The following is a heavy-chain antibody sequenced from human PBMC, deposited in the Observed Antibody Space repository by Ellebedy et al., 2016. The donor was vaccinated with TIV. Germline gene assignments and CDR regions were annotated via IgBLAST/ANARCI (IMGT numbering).Heavy chain of an antibody. CDR2: IGTAADT. D-gene: IGHD2-2*01. Sequence: GESLKISCAASGFTFSSSWMHWVRQTTGKGLEWVSAIGTAADTFYSGSVKGRFTISRENAKNSLYLQMDSLRAGDTAVYYCARGYCLSTTCSDQNRRAYGMDVWGQGTTVIVSS. J-gene: IGHJ6*02. CDR3: ARGYCLSTTCSDQNRRAYGMDV. CDR1: GFTFSSSW. V-gene: IGHV3-13*01.